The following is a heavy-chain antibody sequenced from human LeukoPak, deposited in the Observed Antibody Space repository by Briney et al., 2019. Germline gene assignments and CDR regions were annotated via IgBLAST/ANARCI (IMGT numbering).Heavy chain of an antibody. V-gene: IGHV7-4-1*02. CDR1: GYTFTDYA. Sequence: ASVKVSCKASGYTFTDYAMNWVRQAPGQGLEWMGWIHPNTGNPTYAQGFTGRFVFSLDTSAGTTYLQISSLKAEDTAVYYCARAYQSLGGLSLPDHWGQGTLVTVSS. D-gene: IGHD3-16*02. CDR2: IHPNTGNP. CDR3: ARAYQSLGGLSLPDH. J-gene: IGHJ5*02.